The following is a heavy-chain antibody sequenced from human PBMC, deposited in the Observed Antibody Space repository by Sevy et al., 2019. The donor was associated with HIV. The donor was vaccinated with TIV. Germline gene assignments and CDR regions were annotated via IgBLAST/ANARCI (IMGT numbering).Heavy chain of an antibody. D-gene: IGHD3-22*01. V-gene: IGHV1-24*01. Sequence: VKVSCKVSGYTLTGFSMHWVRQAPGKGLEWMATFDPEDDETIYAQKFQGRVTMTEDTSTDTAYMELSSLRSEDTAVYYCATTKDYYDSSAYPFDYWGQGTLVTVSS. CDR2: FDPEDDET. CDR3: ATTKDYYDSSAYPFDY. J-gene: IGHJ4*02. CDR1: GYTLTGFS.